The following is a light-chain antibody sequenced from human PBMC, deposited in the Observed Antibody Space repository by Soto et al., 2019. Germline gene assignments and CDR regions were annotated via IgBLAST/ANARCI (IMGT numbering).Light chain of an antibody. J-gene: IGKJ1*01. Sequence: DIQMTQSPSTLSASVGGRGSSTCRASQSVSSWLAWYQQKPGKAAKLLIYDASSLESGVPSRFSGSGSGTEFTLTITSLQPDDFATYYCQPYNSYPWTVGQVTQVEIK. CDR3: QPYNSYPWT. V-gene: IGKV1-5*01. CDR2: DAS. CDR1: QSVSSW.